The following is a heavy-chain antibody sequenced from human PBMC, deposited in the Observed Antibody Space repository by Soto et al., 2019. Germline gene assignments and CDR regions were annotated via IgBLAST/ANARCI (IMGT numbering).Heavy chain of an antibody. V-gene: IGHV3-48*02. J-gene: IGHJ4*02. CDR2: ISSSSSTI. D-gene: IGHD2-8*01. Sequence: EVQLVESGGGLVQPGGSLRLSCAASGFTFSSYSMNWVRQAPGKGLEWVSYISSSSSTIYYADSVKGRFTISRDNAKNSLYLQMNSLRDEDTAVYYCARSGYCTNGVCPSYFDYWGQGTLVTVSS. CDR3: ARSGYCTNGVCPSYFDY. CDR1: GFTFSSYS.